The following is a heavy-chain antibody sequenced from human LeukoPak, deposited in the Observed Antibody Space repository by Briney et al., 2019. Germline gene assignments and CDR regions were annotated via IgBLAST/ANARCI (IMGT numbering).Heavy chain of an antibody. CDR3: AKATTEQWLVKVDSFDS. CDR2: ISGGDTT. V-gene: IGHV3-23*01. D-gene: IGHD6-19*01. Sequence: PGGSLRLSCAASGFTFTTYAMSWVRQAPGKGLEWVSSISGGDTTYYADSVKGRFTISRDNSKNTLYLQMNSLRAEDTAIYYCAKATTEQWLVKVDSFDSWGQGTLVTVSS. CDR1: GFTFTTYA. J-gene: IGHJ4*02.